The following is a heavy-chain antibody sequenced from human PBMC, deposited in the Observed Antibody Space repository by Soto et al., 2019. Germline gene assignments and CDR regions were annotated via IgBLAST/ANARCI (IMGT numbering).Heavy chain of an antibody. V-gene: IGHV1-18*01. J-gene: IGHJ6*02. Sequence: ASVKVSCKASGYTFTSYGFSWVRQAPGQGLEWMGWISASNGNKNYAQKFQGWVTMTTDTCISTASMELTRLTSDDTAIYSCARGDSTDCSNGVCSFFYNHDMDVWGQVTTVTAAS. CDR2: ISASNGNK. CDR1: GYTFTSYG. D-gene: IGHD2-8*01. CDR3: ARGDSTDCSNGVCSFFYNHDMDV.